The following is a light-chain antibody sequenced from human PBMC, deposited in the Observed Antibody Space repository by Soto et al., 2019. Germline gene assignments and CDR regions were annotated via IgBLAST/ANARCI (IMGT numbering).Light chain of an antibody. CDR2: AAS. CDR1: QSISTY. V-gene: IGKV1-39*01. Sequence: DIQMTQSPSSLSAYIGDRVTITCRASQSISTYLNWYQQKPGKAPKVLIYAASSLQSGVPSRFSGSGSGTDFTLTISSLQSEDFATYYCQPSYSSPLTFGGGTKVDIK. CDR3: QPSYSSPLT. J-gene: IGKJ4*01.